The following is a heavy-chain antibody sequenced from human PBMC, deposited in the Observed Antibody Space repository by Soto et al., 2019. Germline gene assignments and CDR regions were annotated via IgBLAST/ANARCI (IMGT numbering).Heavy chain of an antibody. CDR2: IYYSGST. D-gene: IGHD2-2*01. Sequence: SETLSLTCTVSGGSISSGGYYWSWIRPHPGKGLEWIGYIYYSGSTYYNPSLKSRVTISVDTSKNQFSLKLSSVTAADTAVYYCASFYCSGTSCYVNWFDHWGQGTLVTVSS. J-gene: IGHJ5*02. CDR1: GGSISSGGYY. CDR3: ASFYCSGTSCYVNWFDH. V-gene: IGHV4-31*03.